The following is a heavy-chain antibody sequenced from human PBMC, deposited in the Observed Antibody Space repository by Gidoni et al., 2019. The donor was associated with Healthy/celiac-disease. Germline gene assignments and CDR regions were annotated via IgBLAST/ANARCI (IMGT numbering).Heavy chain of an antibody. Sequence: EVQLLESGGGLVQTGGSLRLSRAATGLTCSSYAMSWVRQAPGTGLALVSAIRGIGGSPYYSDSVMARFTISRDNSKTTLYLRMNSLRAEDTAVYYCAKIGLSQVPNFVFWGQVTLVTVSS. V-gene: IGHV3-23*01. J-gene: IGHJ4*02. CDR3: AKIGLSQVPNFVF. CDR2: IRGIGGSP. D-gene: IGHD2-2*01. CDR1: GLTCSSYA.